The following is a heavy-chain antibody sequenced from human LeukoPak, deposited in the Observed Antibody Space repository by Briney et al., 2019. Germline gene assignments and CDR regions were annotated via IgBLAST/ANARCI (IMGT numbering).Heavy chain of an antibody. D-gene: IGHD1-7*01. CDR3: ARNLPGFETGTTWAFDY. V-gene: IGHV1-2*02. CDR2: INPNSGGT. Sequence: ASVKVSCKASGYTFTGCYMHWVRQAPGQGLEWMGWINPNSGGTNYAQKFQGRVTMTRDTSISTAYMELSRLRSDDTAVYYCARNLPGFETGTTWAFDYWGQGTLVTVSS. CDR1: GYTFTGCY. J-gene: IGHJ4*02.